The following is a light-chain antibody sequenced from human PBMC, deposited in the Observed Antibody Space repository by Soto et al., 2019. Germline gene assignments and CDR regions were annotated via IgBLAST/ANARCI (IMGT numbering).Light chain of an antibody. J-gene: IGKJ1*01. CDR1: QSLLHSNGYNY. Sequence: DIVMTQSPLSLPVTPGEPASISCRSSQSLLHSNGYNYLDWYLQKPGQSPQLLIYLGSNRASGVPDRFSGSGSVTDFTLKISRVEAEDVGVYYCMQPLQSWKFGQGTKV. CDR2: LGS. V-gene: IGKV2-28*01. CDR3: MQPLQSWK.